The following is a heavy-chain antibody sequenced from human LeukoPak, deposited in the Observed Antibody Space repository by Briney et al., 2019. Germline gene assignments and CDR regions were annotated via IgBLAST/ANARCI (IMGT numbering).Heavy chain of an antibody. CDR2: IKQDGSEK. CDR3: ARDETVADYY. D-gene: IGHD6-19*01. CDR1: GFTFSNYW. Sequence: GGSLRLSCAASGFTFSNYWMSWVRQAPGKGLEWVANIKQDGSEKYYVDSVKGRFTISRDNAKNSLYLQMNSLRAEDTAVYYCARDETVADYYWGQGTLVTVSS. J-gene: IGHJ4*02. V-gene: IGHV3-7*01.